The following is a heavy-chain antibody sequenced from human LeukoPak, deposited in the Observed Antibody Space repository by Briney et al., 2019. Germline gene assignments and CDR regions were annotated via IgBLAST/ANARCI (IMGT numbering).Heavy chain of an antibody. D-gene: IGHD3-10*01. J-gene: IGHJ4*02. Sequence: PSETLSLTCTVSGGSISSYYWSWIRQPPGKGLEWIGYIYYSGSTNYSPSLKSRVTISVDTSKNQFSLKLSSVTAADTAVYYCARSMVRGVLDYWGQGTLVTVSS. CDR2: IYYSGST. CDR1: GGSISSYY. CDR3: ARSMVRGVLDY. V-gene: IGHV4-59*01.